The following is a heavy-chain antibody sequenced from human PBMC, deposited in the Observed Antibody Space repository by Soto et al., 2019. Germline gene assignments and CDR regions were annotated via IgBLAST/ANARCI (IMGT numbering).Heavy chain of an antibody. D-gene: IGHD3-10*01. Sequence: QLQLQESGSGLVKPSQTLSLTCAVSGGSISSGGNSWSWIRQPPGKGLECIGYIYHSGSTYYNPSLRSRVTISVDRSKNQFSLKLSSVTAADTAVYYCASRPPYYYGSGSYGFDPWGQGTLVTVSS. V-gene: IGHV4-30-2*01. J-gene: IGHJ5*02. CDR1: GGSISSGGNS. CDR2: IYHSGST. CDR3: ASRPPYYYGSGSYGFDP.